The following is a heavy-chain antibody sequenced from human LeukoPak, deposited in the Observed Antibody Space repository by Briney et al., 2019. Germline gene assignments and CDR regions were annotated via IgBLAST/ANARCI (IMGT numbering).Heavy chain of an antibody. Sequence: ASVKVSCKASGYTFTSYGISWVRQAPGQGLEWMGWISAYNGNTNYAQKLQGRVTMTTDTSTSTAYMELRSLRSDDTDVCYCARSLGYDFWSGKGPIEDYWGQGTLVTVSS. CDR2: ISAYNGNT. J-gene: IGHJ4*02. CDR3: ARSLGYDFWSGKGPIEDY. CDR1: GYTFTSYG. V-gene: IGHV1-18*01. D-gene: IGHD3-3*01.